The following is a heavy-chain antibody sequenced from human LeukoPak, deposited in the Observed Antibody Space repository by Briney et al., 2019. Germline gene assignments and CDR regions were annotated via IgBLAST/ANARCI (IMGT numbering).Heavy chain of an antibody. CDR2: IYYSGST. Sequence: SETLSLTCTVSGGSISSYYWSWIRQPPGKGLEWIGYIYYSGSTNYNPSLKSRVTISVDTSKNQFSLKLSSVTAADTAVYYCARDVVGAGWFDPWGQGTLVTVSS. CDR1: GGSISSYY. CDR3: ARDVVGAGWFDP. V-gene: IGHV4-59*01. J-gene: IGHJ5*02. D-gene: IGHD2-21*01.